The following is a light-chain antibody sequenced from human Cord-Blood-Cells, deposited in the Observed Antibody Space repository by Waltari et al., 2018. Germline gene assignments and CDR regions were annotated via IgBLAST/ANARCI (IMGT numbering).Light chain of an antibody. V-gene: IGKV1-27*01. CDR2: AAS. Sequence: DIPMTQSPSSLSAPARDRVIITCRASQGISNYFACYQQKPAKVPKLLIYAASTVQSGVPSRFSGSGSGTDFTLTISSLQPEDVATYYCQKYNSAPWTFGQGTKVEIK. J-gene: IGKJ1*01. CDR3: QKYNSAPWT. CDR1: QGISNY.